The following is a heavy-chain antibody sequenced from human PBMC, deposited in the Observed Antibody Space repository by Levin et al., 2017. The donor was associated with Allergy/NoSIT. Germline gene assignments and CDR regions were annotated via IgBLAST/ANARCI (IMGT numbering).Heavy chain of an antibody. J-gene: IGHJ3*02. CDR2: IYYSGST. CDR1: GGSISSYY. Sequence: SETLSLTCTVSGGSISSYYWSWIRQPPGKGLEWIGYIYYSGSTNYNPSLKSRVTISVDTSKNQFSLKLSSVTAADTAVYYCARGGASYYYDSSGAFDIWGQGTMVTVSS. V-gene: IGHV4-59*01. D-gene: IGHD3-22*01. CDR3: ARGGASYYYDSSGAFDI.